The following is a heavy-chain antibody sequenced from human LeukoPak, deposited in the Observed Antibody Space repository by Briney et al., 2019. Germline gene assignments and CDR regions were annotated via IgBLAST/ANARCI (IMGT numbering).Heavy chain of an antibody. V-gene: IGHV3-30*02. CDR1: GFTFSSSG. CDR3: AKDYDFWSGYYSPTRGYFDY. CDR2: IRFDGSNK. D-gene: IGHD3-3*01. Sequence: GGSLRLSCAASGFTFSSSGMHWVRQAPGKGLEWVAFIRFDGSNKYYADSVKGRFTISRDNSKNTLYLQMNSLRAEDAAVYYCAKDYDFWSGYYSPTRGYFDYWGQGTLVTVCS. J-gene: IGHJ4*02.